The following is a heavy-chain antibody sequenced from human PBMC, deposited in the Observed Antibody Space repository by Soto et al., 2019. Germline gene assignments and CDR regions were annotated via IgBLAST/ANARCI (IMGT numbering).Heavy chain of an antibody. J-gene: IGHJ6*02. CDR2: ISGYNGNT. CDR1: GYTFTNYG. Sequence: QVQVVQSGDEVKKPGASVKVSCKASGYTFTNYGFSWVRQAPGQGLEWMGWISGYNGNTKYAEKFQGRVTMTTDTSXXTAHMALRSLRSDDTAVYYCAREGQAPYYYYGMDVWGQGTAVTVSS. CDR3: AREGQAPYYYYGMDV. V-gene: IGHV1-18*01.